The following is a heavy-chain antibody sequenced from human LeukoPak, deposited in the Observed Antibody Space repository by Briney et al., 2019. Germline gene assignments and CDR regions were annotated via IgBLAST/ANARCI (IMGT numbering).Heavy chain of an antibody. CDR2: INHSGST. Sequence: ASETLSLTCAVYGGSFSGYYWSWIRQPPGKGLEWIGEINHSGSTNYNPSLKSRVTISVDTSKNQFSLKLSSVTAADTAVYYCARGVVIAPQTFDYWGQGTLVTVSS. D-gene: IGHD2-21*01. CDR1: GGSFSGYY. J-gene: IGHJ4*02. CDR3: ARGVVIAPQTFDY. V-gene: IGHV4-34*01.